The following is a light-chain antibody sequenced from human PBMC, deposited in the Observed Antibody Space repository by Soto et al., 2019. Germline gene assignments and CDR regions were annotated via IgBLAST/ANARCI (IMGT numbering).Light chain of an antibody. J-gene: IGLJ1*01. CDR3: CSYAGSYTFYV. CDR2: DVT. Sequence: QSVLTQPRSVSGSPGQSVTISCTGTTSDVGGYNYVSWYQQHPGKVPKLMIYDVTKRPSGVPDRFSGSKSGNTASLTISGLRPDDEADYYCCSYAGSYTFYVFGTGTKVTVL. CDR1: TSDVGGYNY. V-gene: IGLV2-11*01.